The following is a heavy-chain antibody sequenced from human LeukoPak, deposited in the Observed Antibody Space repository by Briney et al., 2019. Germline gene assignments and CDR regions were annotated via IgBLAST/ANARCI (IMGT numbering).Heavy chain of an antibody. Sequence: GGSLRLSCEASGFTFSTYAMSWVRQAPGKGLEWDSDISGSGDSANHADSVTGRFTISRDNSKNTLNLRMDSLRAEDTAVYYCAKVGSYYDLDDWGQGTLVTVSS. J-gene: IGHJ4*02. CDR3: AKVGSYYDLDD. D-gene: IGHD1-26*01. CDR2: ISGSGDSA. V-gene: IGHV3-23*01. CDR1: GFTFSTYA.